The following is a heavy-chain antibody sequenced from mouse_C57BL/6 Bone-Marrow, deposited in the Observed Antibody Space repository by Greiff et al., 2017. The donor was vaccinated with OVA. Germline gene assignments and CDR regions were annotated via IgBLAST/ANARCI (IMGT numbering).Heavy chain of an antibody. CDR1: GYTFTDYE. J-gene: IGHJ4*01. D-gene: IGHD2-4*01. CDR3: IYYDYGYAMDY. V-gene: IGHV1-15*01. CDR2: IDPETGGT. Sequence: VQLQESGAELVRPGASVTLSCKASGYTFTDYEMHWVKQTPVHGLEWIGAIDPETGGTAYNQKFKGKAILTADKSSSTAYMELRSLTSEDSAVYYCIYYDYGYAMDYWGQGTSVTVSS.